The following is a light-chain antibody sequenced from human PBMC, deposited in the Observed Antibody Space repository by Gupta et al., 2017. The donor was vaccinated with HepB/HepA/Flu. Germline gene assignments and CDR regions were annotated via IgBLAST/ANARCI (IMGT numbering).Light chain of an antibody. J-gene: IGLJ3*02. CDR2: RNN. CDR1: SSNIGSNY. Sequence: SVLTQAPSASGTPGQRVTISCSGSSSNIGSNYVYWYHQLPGTAPKLLIYRNNQRPSGVPDRFSGSKSGTSASLAISGLRSEDEAEYSCSAWDDSLSGWVFGGGTKLTVV. CDR3: SAWDDSLSGWV. V-gene: IGLV1-47*01.